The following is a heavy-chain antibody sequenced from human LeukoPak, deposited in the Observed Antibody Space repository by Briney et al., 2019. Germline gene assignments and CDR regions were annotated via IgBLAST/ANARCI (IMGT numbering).Heavy chain of an antibody. Sequence: GGSLRLSCAASGFTFDDYVMSWVRQAPGKGREWVSGVSAINWNGGSTGYADSVKGQFTISRDNAKNSLYLQMNSLRAEDTAFYFCARDRASGWYRGDYDYWGQGTLVTVSS. CDR1: GFTFDDYV. J-gene: IGHJ4*02. CDR3: ARDRASGWYRGDYDY. D-gene: IGHD6-19*01. CDR2: INWNGGST. V-gene: IGHV3-20*04.